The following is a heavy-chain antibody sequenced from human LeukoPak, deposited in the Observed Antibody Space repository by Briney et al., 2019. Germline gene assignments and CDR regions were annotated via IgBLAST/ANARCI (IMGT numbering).Heavy chain of an antibody. CDR2: IYYSGST. D-gene: IGHD4-23*01. Sequence: SETLSLTCTVSGGSISSYYWSWIRQPPGKGLEWIGYIYYSGSTNYNPSLKSRVTISVDTSKNQFSLKLSSVTAADTAVYYCARGDRTTVATPVFDYWGQGTLVTVSS. CDR1: GGSISSYY. CDR3: ARGDRTTVATPVFDY. V-gene: IGHV4-59*08. J-gene: IGHJ4*02.